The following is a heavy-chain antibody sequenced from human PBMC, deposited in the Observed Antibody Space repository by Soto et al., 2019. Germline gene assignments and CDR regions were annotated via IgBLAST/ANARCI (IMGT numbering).Heavy chain of an antibody. Sequence: VGSLRLSCASSGFTFSSHTMNWVRQAPGKGLEWVSSITGTGRDMFYADSVKGRFTISRDNAENSLYLQMNSLRAEDTAVYYCVKEVEGFDYWGQGTLVTVSS. CDR1: GFTFSSHT. V-gene: IGHV3-21*01. CDR2: ITGTGRDM. D-gene: IGHD1-1*01. CDR3: VKEVEGFDY. J-gene: IGHJ4*02.